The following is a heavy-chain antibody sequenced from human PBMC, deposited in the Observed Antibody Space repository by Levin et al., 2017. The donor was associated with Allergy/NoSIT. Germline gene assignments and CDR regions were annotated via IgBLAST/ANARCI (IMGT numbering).Heavy chain of an antibody. CDR2: ISFEGGTK. Sequence: LSLTCAASGFTFRYYGMNWVRQAPGKGLEWVAVISFEGGTKYYVDSVKGRFTVSRDNSKDTMYLQMDSLREEDTAVYYCAKEWGHNSGPFDSWGQGTLVTVSS. D-gene: IGHD6-19*01. CDR3: AKEWGHNSGPFDS. CDR1: GFTFRYYG. J-gene: IGHJ4*02. V-gene: IGHV3-30*18.